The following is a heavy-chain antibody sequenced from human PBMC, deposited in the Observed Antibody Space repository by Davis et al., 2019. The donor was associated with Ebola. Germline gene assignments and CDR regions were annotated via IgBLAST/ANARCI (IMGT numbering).Heavy chain of an antibody. J-gene: IGHJ6*03. V-gene: IGHV4-31*03. D-gene: IGHD3-22*01. CDR2: IYYSGST. CDR1: GGSISRGGSY. Sequence: LRLSCTVSGGSISRGGSYWTWIRQHPGKGLEWIGYIYYSGSTYYKPSLKSRVTISLDTSKDPFSLNLYSVTAADTAVYYCARDLRYDSSGYDYYFYMDVWGKGTTVTVSS. CDR3: ARDLRYDSSGYDYYFYMDV.